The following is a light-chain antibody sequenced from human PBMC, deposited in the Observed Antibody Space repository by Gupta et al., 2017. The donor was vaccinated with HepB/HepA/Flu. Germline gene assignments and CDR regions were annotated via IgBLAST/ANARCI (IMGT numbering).Light chain of an antibody. CDR3: SSYTSSSTGV. CDR1: SSDVGGYNY. J-gene: IGLJ1*01. Sequence: QSALTQPAYVSGSPGQSITISCTGTSSDVGGYNYVSWYQQHPGKALKLMIYDVSNRPSGVSNRFSGSKSGNTASLTISVLQAEDEADYYCSSYTSSSTGVFGTGTKVTVL. V-gene: IGLV2-14*03. CDR2: DVS.